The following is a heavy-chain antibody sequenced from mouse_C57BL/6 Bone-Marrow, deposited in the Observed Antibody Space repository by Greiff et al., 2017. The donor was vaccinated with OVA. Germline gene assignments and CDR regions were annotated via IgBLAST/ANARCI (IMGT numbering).Heavy chain of an antibody. J-gene: IGHJ2*01. CDR1: GFHIKDDY. CDR3: TLHYYGSPDFDY. Sequence: VQLQQSGAELVRPGASVKLSCTASGFHIKDDYMHWVKQRPEQGLEWIGWIDPENGDTEYASKFQGKATITADTSSNTAYLQLSSLTSEYTAVYYCTLHYYGSPDFDYWGQGTTLTVSS. D-gene: IGHD1-1*01. CDR2: IDPENGDT. V-gene: IGHV14-4*01.